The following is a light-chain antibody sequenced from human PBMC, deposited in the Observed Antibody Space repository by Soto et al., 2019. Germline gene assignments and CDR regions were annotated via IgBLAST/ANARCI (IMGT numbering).Light chain of an antibody. Sequence: EIVLTQSPDTLSLSPGERATLSCRTSQSLSSNYLAWYQQRPGQAPRLLIYGAFTRATGFPARFSGSGSGTDFTLTITSLQSEDFAVYYCQQYDNWPWTFGQGTKVDIK. CDR1: QSLSSN. J-gene: IGKJ1*01. CDR3: QQYDNWPWT. V-gene: IGKV3-15*01. CDR2: GAF.